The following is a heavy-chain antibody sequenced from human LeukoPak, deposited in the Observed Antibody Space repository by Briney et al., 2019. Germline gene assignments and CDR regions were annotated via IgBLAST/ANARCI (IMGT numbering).Heavy chain of an antibody. CDR1: GFTFSSYG. Sequence: PGRSLRLSCAASGFTFSSYGMHWVRQAPGKGLEWVAVIWYDGSNKYYADSVKGRFTISRDNSKNTLYLQMNSLRAEDTAVYYCASHGDSSTAFDIWGQGTMVTVSS. CDR2: IWYDGSNK. D-gene: IGHD4-17*01. J-gene: IGHJ3*02. V-gene: IGHV3-33*01. CDR3: ASHGDSSTAFDI.